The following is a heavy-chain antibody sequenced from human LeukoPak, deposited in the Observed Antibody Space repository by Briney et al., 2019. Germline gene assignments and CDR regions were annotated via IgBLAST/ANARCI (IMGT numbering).Heavy chain of an antibody. CDR3: ARDLYGGGYFDY. J-gene: IGHJ4*02. D-gene: IGHD3-10*01. CDR1: GGSISSGGYY. V-gene: IGHV4-31*03. Sequence: SEALSLTCTVSGGSISSGGYYWSWIRQHPGKGLEWIGNTYYSGSTSYNPSLKSRLTISVDTSKNQFSLKLSSVTAADTAVYYCARDLYGGGYFDYWGQGTLVTVSS. CDR2: TYYSGST.